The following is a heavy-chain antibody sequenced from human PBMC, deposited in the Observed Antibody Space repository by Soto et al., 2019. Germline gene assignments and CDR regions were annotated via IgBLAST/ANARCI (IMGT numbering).Heavy chain of an antibody. J-gene: IGHJ6*02. Sequence: GGSLRLSCAASGFTFSSYAMHWVRQAPGKGLEWVALISYDGSDKDYADSVKGRFTISRDNSKNTLYLLMNSLRTEDTAVYYCARYYDYSGGTSGGMDVWGQGTTVTVSS. CDR3: ARYYDYSGGTSGGMDV. V-gene: IGHV3-30*14. D-gene: IGHD3-22*01. CDR1: GFTFSSYA. CDR2: ISYDGSDK.